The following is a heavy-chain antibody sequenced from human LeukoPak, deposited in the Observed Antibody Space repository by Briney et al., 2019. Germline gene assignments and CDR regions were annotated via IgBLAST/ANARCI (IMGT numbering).Heavy chain of an antibody. CDR1: GGSISSYY. CDR2: IYYSGST. Sequence: SETLSLTCTVSGGSISSYYWSWIRQPPGKGLEWIGYIYYSGSTNYNPSLKSRVTISVDTSKNQFSLKLSSLTAADTAVYYCASGYSYDLFDYWGQGTLVTVSS. J-gene: IGHJ4*02. D-gene: IGHD5-18*01. V-gene: IGHV4-59*12. CDR3: ASGYSYDLFDY.